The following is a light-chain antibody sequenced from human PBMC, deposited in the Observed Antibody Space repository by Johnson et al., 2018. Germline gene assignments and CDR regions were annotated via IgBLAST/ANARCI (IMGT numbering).Light chain of an antibody. CDR2: ENN. Sequence: QSVLTQPPSVSAAPGQKVTISCSGSSSNIGNNYVSWYQQLPGTAPKLLIYENNKRPSGIPDRFSGSKSGTSATLGITGLQTGDEADYYCGTWDSSLSAGNVFGTWIKGTVL. J-gene: IGLJ1*01. V-gene: IGLV1-51*02. CDR3: GTWDSSLSAGNV. CDR1: SSNIGNNY.